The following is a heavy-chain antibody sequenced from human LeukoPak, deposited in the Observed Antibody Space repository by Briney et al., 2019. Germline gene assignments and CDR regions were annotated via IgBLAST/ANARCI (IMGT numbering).Heavy chain of an antibody. D-gene: IGHD6-13*01. CDR1: GGSISSSSYY. Sequence: SETLSLTCTVSGGSISSSSYYWGWIRQPPGKGLEWIGSIYYSGSTYYNPSLQSRVTISVDTSKNQFSLKLSSVTAADTAVYYCARVRQQLVRIDYWGQGTLVTVSS. CDR2: IYYSGST. CDR3: ARVRQQLVRIDY. J-gene: IGHJ4*02. V-gene: IGHV4-39*01.